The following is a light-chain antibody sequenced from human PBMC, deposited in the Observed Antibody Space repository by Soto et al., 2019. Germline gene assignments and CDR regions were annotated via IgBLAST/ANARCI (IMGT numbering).Light chain of an antibody. J-gene: IGKJ1*01. Sequence: DIQMTQSPSSLSASVGDRVTFICRASQSISSYLNWYQQKPGKAPKLLIYAASSLQSGVPSRFSGSGSGTDFTLTISSLQPEDFAIYYCQQSYRTPRTFGQGTKVE. CDR2: AAS. CDR3: QQSYRTPRT. CDR1: QSISSY. V-gene: IGKV1-39*01.